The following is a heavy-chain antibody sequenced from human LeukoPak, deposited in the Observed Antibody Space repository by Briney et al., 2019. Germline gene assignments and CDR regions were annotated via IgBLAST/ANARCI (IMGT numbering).Heavy chain of an antibody. V-gene: IGHV1-18*01. CDR2: ISAYNGNT. D-gene: IGHD2-2*01. Sequence: ASVKVSCKASGYTFTSYGISWVRQAPGQGLEWMGWISAYNGNTNYAQKLQGRVTMTTDTSTSAAYMELRSLRSDDTAVYYCARVEEDIVVVPAAPDYYYYYMDVWGKGTTVTVSS. J-gene: IGHJ6*03. CDR3: ARVEEDIVVVPAAPDYYYYYMDV. CDR1: GYTFTSYG.